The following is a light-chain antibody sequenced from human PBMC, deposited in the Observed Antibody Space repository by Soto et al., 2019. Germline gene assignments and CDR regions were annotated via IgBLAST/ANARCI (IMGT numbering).Light chain of an antibody. V-gene: IGLV2-14*01. CDR3: SSFASSNTVI. CDR1: SSDVGGYNY. Sequence: HSALTQPASVSGSPGQSITISCTGTSSDVGGYNYVSWYQQHPGKAPKLVIYDVSNRPSGVSNRFSGSKSGNTASLTISGLRAEDDADYYCSSFASSNTVIFGGGTKLTVL. J-gene: IGLJ2*01. CDR2: DVS.